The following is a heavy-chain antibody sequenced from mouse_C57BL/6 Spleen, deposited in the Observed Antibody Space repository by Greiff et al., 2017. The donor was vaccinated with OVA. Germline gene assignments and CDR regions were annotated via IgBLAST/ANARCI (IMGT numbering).Heavy chain of an antibody. Sequence: QVQLQQSGPELVKPGASVKISCKASGYAFSSSWMNWVKQRPGKGLEWIGRIYPGDGDTNYNGKFKGKATLTADKSSSTAYMQLSSLTSEDSAVYCCAKQLRLPFAYWGQGTLVTVSA. CDR3: AKQLRLPFAY. CDR2: IYPGDGDT. D-gene: IGHD3-2*02. J-gene: IGHJ3*01. CDR1: GYAFSSSW. V-gene: IGHV1-82*01.